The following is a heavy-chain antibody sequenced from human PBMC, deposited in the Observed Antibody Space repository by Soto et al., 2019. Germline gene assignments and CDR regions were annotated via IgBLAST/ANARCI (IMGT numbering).Heavy chain of an antibody. D-gene: IGHD3-3*01. CDR2: INHSGST. V-gene: IGHV4-34*01. CDR1: GGSFGGYY. CDR3: ARLTYYDFWSGYPGPSRGMDV. J-gene: IGHJ6*02. Sequence: PSETLSLTCAVYGGSFGGYYWSWIRQPPGKGLEWIGEINHSGSTNYNPSLKSRVTISVDTSKNQFSLKLSSVTAADTAVYYCARLTYYDFWSGYPGPSRGMDVWGQGTTVTVSS.